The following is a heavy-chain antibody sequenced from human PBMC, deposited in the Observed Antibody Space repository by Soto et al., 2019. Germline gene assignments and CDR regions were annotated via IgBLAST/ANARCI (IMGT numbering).Heavy chain of an antibody. J-gene: IGHJ4*02. D-gene: IGHD2-8*01. CDR3: ARARYCTNGVCPNFDY. CDR1: GYTFTSYA. Sequence: ASVKVSCKXSGYTFTSYAMHWVRQAPGQRLEWMGWINAGNGNTKYSQKFQGRVTITRDTSASTAYMELSSLRSEDTAVYYCARARYCTNGVCPNFDYWGQGTLVTVSS. V-gene: IGHV1-3*01. CDR2: INAGNGNT.